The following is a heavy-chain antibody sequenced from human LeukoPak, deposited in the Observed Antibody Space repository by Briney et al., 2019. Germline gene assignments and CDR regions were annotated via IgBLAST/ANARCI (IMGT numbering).Heavy chain of an antibody. CDR1: GGSISSYY. V-gene: IGHV4-4*07. CDR3: ARAFRYCSSTSCLASGYYYMDV. D-gene: IGHD2-2*01. J-gene: IGHJ6*03. CDR2: IYTSGST. Sequence: SETLSLTCTVSGGSISSYYWSWIRQPAGKGLEWIGRIYTSGSTNYNPSLKSRVTMSVDTSKNQFSLKLSSVTAADTAVYYCARAFRYCSSTSCLASGYYYMDVWGKGTTVTVSS.